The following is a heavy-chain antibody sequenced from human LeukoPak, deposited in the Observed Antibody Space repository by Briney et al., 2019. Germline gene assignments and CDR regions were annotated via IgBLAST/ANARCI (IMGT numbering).Heavy chain of an antibody. V-gene: IGHV1-8*01. D-gene: IGHD6-19*01. CDR3: ARVCIAVAGTHYYGMDV. Sequence: GASVKVSCTASGYSFTSYDINWVRQAAGQGLEWMGWMNPNSGNTGYGQKFQGRVTMTRSTSMTTAYMELSSLRSEDTAVYYCARVCIAVAGTHYYGMDVWGQGTTVTVSS. J-gene: IGHJ6*02. CDR2: MNPNSGNT. CDR1: GYSFTSYD.